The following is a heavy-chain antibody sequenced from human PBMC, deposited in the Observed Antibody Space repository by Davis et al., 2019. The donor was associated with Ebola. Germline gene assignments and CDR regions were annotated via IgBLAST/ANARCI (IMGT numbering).Heavy chain of an antibody. CDR1: GFTFSSYA. CDR2: ISGSGGST. J-gene: IGHJ4*02. D-gene: IGHD3-10*01. Sequence: GESLKISCAASGFTFSSYAMSWVRQAPGKGLEWVSAISGSGGSTYYADSVKGRFTISRDNSKNTLYLQMNSLRAEDTAVYYCAKFPPGGSYLIGGFDYWGQGTLVTVSS. CDR3: AKFPPGGSYLIGGFDY. V-gene: IGHV3-23*01.